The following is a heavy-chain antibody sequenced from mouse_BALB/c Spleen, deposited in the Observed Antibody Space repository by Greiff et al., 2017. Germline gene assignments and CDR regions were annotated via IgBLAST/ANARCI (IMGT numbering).Heavy chain of an antibody. CDR1: GYSITSYYA. V-gene: IGHV3-2*02. D-gene: IGHD2-1*01. CDR3: ARKDYGNYDYYAMDD. Sequence: EVKLMESGPGLVKPSQSLSLTCTVTGYSITSYYAWNWIRQFPGNKLEWMGYISYSGSTSYNPSLKSRISITRDTSKNQFFLQLNSVTTEDTATYYCARKDYGNYDYYAMDDWGQGTSVTVSS. CDR2: ISYSGST. J-gene: IGHJ4*01.